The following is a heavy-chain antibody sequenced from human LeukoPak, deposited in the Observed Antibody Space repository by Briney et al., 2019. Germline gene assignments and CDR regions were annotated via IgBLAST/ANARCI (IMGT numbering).Heavy chain of an antibody. CDR2: IYYSGGT. Sequence: PSETLSLTCTVSGGSISSYYWSWIRQPPGKGLEWIGYIYYSGGTNYNPSLKSRVTMSVDTSKNQFSLKLSSVTAADTAVYYCARVGGIVRGVNSYYYYYMDVWGKGTTVTVSS. V-gene: IGHV4-59*12. D-gene: IGHD3-10*01. CDR3: ARVGGIVRGVNSYYYYYMDV. J-gene: IGHJ6*03. CDR1: GGSISSYY.